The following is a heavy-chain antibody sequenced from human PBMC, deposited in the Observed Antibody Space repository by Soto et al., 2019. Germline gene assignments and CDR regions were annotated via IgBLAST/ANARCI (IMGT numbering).Heavy chain of an antibody. CDR2: IKTDGSET. D-gene: IGHD3-10*01. CDR1: GFTFSSFW. V-gene: IGHV3-7*03. CDR3: TSDRYPRFYHGSGSYPYY. J-gene: IGHJ4*02. Sequence: GVSLRLSCAASGFTFSSFWMSWVRQAPGKGLEWVANIKTDGSETHYVDSVKGRFTISRDNPKTSLYLQMNSLRVEDTAVYFCTSDRYPRFYHGSGSYPYYWGQGTPVTASS.